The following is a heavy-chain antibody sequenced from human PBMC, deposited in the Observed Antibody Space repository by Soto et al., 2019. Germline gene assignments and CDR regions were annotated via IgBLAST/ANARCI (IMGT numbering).Heavy chain of an antibody. CDR2: IYWDGDK. CDR3: SHRATMTIFGLIIDNGIWFDP. J-gene: IGHJ5*02. CDR1: GFSLSTSGAA. V-gene: IGHV2-5*02. D-gene: IGHD3-3*01. Sequence: QINLIVSGPTLVKPTQTLTLTCTFSGFSLSTSGAAVGWVRQPPGRALGWLALIYWDGDKRYNASLGNRLTITKDTSMNQVVLTFTNVDPSYTARYYCSHRATMTIFGLIIDNGIWFDPWGQGTRVIVSS.